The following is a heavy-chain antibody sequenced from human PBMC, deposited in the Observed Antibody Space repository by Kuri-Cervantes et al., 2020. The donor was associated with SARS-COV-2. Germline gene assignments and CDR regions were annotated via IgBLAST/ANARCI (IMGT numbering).Heavy chain of an antibody. V-gene: IGHV4-39*01. CDR3: ARQRYLYDLWNGLYHPGLDV. CDR2: IYYAVNT. D-gene: IGHD3/OR15-3a*01. Sequence: SETLSLTCTVSGGSISSSSYFWGWIRQPPGKGLEWIANIYYAVNTYYNASLKSRVNISVDTSKNQFSLTVTSVTAADTATYYCARQRYLYDLWNGLYHPGLDVWGQGTTVTVSS. J-gene: IGHJ6*02. CDR1: GGSISSSSYF.